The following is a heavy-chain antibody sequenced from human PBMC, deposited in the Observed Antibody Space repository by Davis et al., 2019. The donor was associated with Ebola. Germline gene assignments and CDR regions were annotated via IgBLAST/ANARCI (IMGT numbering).Heavy chain of an antibody. CDR3: ARDKGSWYYYDYGMDV. Sequence: GESLKISCAASGFTFSSYSMNWVRQAPGKGLEWVSSISSSSSYIYYADSVKGRFTISRDNAKNSLYLQMNSLRAEDTAVYYCARDKGSWYYYDYGMDVWGQGTTVTVSS. J-gene: IGHJ6*02. V-gene: IGHV3-21*01. D-gene: IGHD6-13*01. CDR2: ISSSSSYI. CDR1: GFTFSSYS.